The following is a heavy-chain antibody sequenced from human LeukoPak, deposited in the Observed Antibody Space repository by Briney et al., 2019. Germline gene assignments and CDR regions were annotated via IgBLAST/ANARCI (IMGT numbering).Heavy chain of an antibody. CDR2: ISTSGST. Sequence: PSETLSLTCTVSGGSISSFYWSWLRQPPGQGLEWIGYISTSGSTNYNPSLKSRVTISVDTTNNQFSLNLDSVTAADTAVYYCATSPWGFYFEYYFDYWGQGTLVTVSS. CDR1: GGSISSFY. V-gene: IGHV4-4*09. CDR3: ATSPWGFYFEYYFDY. D-gene: IGHD2/OR15-2a*01. J-gene: IGHJ4*02.